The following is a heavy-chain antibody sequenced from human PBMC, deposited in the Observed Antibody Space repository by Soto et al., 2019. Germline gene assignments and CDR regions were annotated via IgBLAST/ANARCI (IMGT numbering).Heavy chain of an antibody. V-gene: IGHV2-26*01. Sequence: PTLVNPTXTLTLTFTVSGFSLSNARMGVSWIRQPPGKALEWLAHIFSNDEKSYSTSLKSRLTISKDTSKSQVVLTMTNMDPVETATYYCARHGRGVGARPLDYWGQGTLVTVSS. CDR1: GFSLSNARMG. J-gene: IGHJ4*02. CDR2: IFSNDEK. D-gene: IGHD1-26*01. CDR3: ARHGRGVGARPLDY.